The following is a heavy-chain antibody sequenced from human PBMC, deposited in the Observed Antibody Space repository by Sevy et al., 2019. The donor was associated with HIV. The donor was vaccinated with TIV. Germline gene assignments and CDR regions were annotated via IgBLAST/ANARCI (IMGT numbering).Heavy chain of an antibody. J-gene: IGHJ5*02. D-gene: IGHD3-22*01. V-gene: IGHV4-39*01. Sequence: SETLSLTCTVSGGSISSSSYYWGWIRQPPGKGLEWIGSIYYSGSTYYNPSLKSRVTISVDTSKNQFSLKLSSVTAADTAVYYCARQGPDSSGYLNWFDPWGQGTLVTVSS. CDR3: ARQGPDSSGYLNWFDP. CDR2: IYYSGST. CDR1: GGSISSSSYY.